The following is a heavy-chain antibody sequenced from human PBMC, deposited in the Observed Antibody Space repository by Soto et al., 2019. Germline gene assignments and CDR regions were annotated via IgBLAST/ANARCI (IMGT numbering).Heavy chain of an antibody. V-gene: IGHV1-18*01. D-gene: IGHD1-1*01. CDR2: TSAHNGNT. Sequence: QVHLVQSGAEVKKPGASVKVSCKGSGYAFTTYGITWVRQAPGQGLEWMGWTSAHNGNTNYAPKLQGRVTVTRDTSTSTAYMELRSLRSDDTAVYYCARGRYGDYWGQGALVTVSS. CDR3: ARGRYGDY. CDR1: GYAFTTYG. J-gene: IGHJ4*02.